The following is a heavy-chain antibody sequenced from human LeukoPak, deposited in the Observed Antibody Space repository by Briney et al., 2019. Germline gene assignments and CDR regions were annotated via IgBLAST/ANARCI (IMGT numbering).Heavy chain of an antibody. D-gene: IGHD3-3*01. CDR2: IYYSGST. J-gene: IGHJ4*02. CDR3: ASRSSIWSGYQDTLYYFDS. Sequence: PSETLSLTCTVSGGSVSSYYWSWIRQPPGKRLEWIGHIYYSGSTNYNPSLKSRVTISVDTSKNQFSLKLSSVTAADTAVYYCASRSSIWSGYQDTLYYFDSWGQGTLVTVSS. V-gene: IGHV4-59*02. CDR1: GGSVSSYY.